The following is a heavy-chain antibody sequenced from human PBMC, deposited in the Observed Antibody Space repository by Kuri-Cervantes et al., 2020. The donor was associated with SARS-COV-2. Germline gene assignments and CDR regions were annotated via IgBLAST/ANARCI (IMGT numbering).Heavy chain of an antibody. V-gene: IGHV1-18*01. Sequence: ASVKVSCKASGYTFTSSGIGWVRQAPGQGLEWVGWISAYNGDTNYAQKFQGRVTMTTDTSTSTASMELSSLRSEDTAVYYCARAVNRARVAAAGRPSFYGMDVWGQGTTVTVSS. CDR3: ARAVNRARVAAAGRPSFYGMDV. CDR1: GYTFTSSG. J-gene: IGHJ6*02. D-gene: IGHD6-13*01. CDR2: ISAYNGDT.